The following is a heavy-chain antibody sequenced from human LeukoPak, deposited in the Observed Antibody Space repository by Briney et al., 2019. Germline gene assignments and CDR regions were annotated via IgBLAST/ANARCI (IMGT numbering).Heavy chain of an antibody. D-gene: IGHD1-26*01. CDR3: ARKYSGSYYFEDYFDY. J-gene: IGHJ4*02. V-gene: IGHV3-74*01. Sequence: GGSLRLSCAASGFTFTGYWIYWVRQVPGKGLEWVSWIKGDGTATGFADSVKGRFTISRDNAKNSLYLQMNSLRAEDTALYFCARKYSGSYYFEDYFDYWGQGTLVTVSS. CDR1: GFTFTGYW. CDR2: IKGDGTAT.